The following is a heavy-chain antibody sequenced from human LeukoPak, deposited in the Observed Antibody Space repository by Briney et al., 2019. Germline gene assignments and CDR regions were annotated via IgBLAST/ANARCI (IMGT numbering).Heavy chain of an antibody. CDR1: GGTFSSYA. CDR2: IIPILGIA. V-gene: IGHV1-69*04. J-gene: IGHJ4*02. D-gene: IGHD3-22*01. CDR3: VSNIAQSSGKID. Sequence: ASVKVSCKASGGTFSSYAISWVRQAPGQGLEWMGRIIPILGIANYAQKFQGRVTITADKSTSTAYMELSSLRSEDTAVYYCVSNIAQSSGKIDWGQGTLVTVSS.